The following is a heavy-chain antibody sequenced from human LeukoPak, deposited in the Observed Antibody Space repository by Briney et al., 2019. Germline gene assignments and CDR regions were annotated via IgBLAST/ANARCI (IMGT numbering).Heavy chain of an antibody. CDR2: IKPKTDGETT. Sequence: GGSLRLSCAASGFTFSNAYMNWVRQAPGKGLEWVGRIKPKTDGETTEYAAPVKDRFSISRDDSKSMMYLQMSSLKTEDTAVYYCAKDGGLWVSAHWGDSWGRGTLVTVSS. D-gene: IGHD7-27*01. CDR1: GFTFSNAY. CDR3: AKDGGLWVSAHWGDS. V-gene: IGHV3-15*07. J-gene: IGHJ4*02.